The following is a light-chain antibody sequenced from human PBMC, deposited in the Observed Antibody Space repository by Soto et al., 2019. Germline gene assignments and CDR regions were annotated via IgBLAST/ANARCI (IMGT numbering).Light chain of an antibody. CDR2: EVS. CDR3: SSYTSNNTVV. Sequence: QSVLTQPASVSGSPGQSITISCTGTSSDVGGYNHVSWYQQHPGKAPKFMIYEVSNRPSGVSNRFSGSKSGNTASLTISGLQAEDEADYYCSSYTSNNTVVFGGGTKLTVL. CDR1: SSDVGGYNH. J-gene: IGLJ2*01. V-gene: IGLV2-14*01.